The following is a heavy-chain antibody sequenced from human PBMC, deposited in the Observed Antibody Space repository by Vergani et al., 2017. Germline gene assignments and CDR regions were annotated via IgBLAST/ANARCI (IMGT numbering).Heavy chain of an antibody. Sequence: QVQLVQSGAEVKKPGASVKVSCKASGYTFTSYYMRWVRQAPGQGLEWMGIINPSGGSTSYAQKFQGRVTMTRDTSTSTVYMELSSLRSEDTAVYYCARALRNYYYMDVWGKGTTVTVSS. D-gene: IGHD4-17*01. CDR2: INPSGGST. J-gene: IGHJ6*03. CDR3: ARALRNYYYMDV. CDR1: GYTFTSYY. V-gene: IGHV1-46*01.